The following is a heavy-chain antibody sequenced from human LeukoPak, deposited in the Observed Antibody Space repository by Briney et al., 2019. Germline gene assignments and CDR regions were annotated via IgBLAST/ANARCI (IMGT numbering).Heavy chain of an antibody. CDR3: ARDEVVAAFDY. CDR1: GFTFSSYA. D-gene: IGHD2-15*01. J-gene: IGHJ4*02. CDR2: IHYDGSNN. V-gene: IGHV3-30*02. Sequence: GGSLRLSCAASGFTFSSYAMHWVRQAPGKGLEWVAFIHYDGSNNYYADSVKGRFTISRDNAKNSLYLQMNSLRAEDTAVYYCARDEVVAAFDYWGQGTLVTVSS.